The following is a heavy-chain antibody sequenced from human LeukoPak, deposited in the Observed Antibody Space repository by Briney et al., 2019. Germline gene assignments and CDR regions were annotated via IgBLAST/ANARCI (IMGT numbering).Heavy chain of an antibody. CDR3: ARDTRYGDGYKY. CDR1: GFTFRSYW. V-gene: IGHV3-74*01. J-gene: IGHJ4*02. Sequence: PGGSLRLSCAASGFTFRSYWMHWVRQAPGKGLVWVSRINGDGSSTSYEDSVKGRFTISRDNAKNTLYLQMKSLRAEDTAVYYCARDTRYGDGYKYSGQGTLVTVSS. CDR2: INGDGSST. D-gene: IGHD5-24*01.